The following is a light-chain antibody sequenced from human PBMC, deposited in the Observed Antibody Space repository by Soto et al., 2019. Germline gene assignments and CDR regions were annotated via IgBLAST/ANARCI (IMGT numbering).Light chain of an antibody. CDR1: SSDVGAYDF. CDR3: SSYTSSSTRV. CDR2: EVS. Sequence: QSALTQPASVSGSPGQSITISCTGTSSDVGAYDFVSWYQQHPDKALKLMIYEVSNRPSGVSNRFSGSKSVNTATLTISGLQAEDEADYYCSSYTSSSTRVFGTGTKLTVL. J-gene: IGLJ1*01. V-gene: IGLV2-14*03.